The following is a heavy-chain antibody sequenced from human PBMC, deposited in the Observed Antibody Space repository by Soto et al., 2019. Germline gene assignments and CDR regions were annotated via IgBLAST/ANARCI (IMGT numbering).Heavy chain of an antibody. CDR1: GYTFTSYY. J-gene: IGHJ4*02. V-gene: IGHV1-46*01. CDR3: ARDAFRRRWWEGGDY. D-gene: IGHD4-17*01. Sequence: QVQLVQSGAEVKKPGASVKVSCKASGYTFTSYYMHWVQQAPGQGLEWMGIINPSGGSTSYAQKSQGRVTMTRDTSTSTGYMELSSLRSEDTAVYYCARDAFRRRWWEGGDYWGQGSLVTVSS. CDR2: INPSGGST.